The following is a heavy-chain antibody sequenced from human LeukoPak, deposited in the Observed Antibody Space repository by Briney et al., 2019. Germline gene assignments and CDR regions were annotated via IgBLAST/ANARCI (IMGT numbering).Heavy chain of an antibody. V-gene: IGHV4-34*01. Sequence: SETLSLACAVYGGSFSGYYWSWIRQPPGKGLEWIGEINHSGSTNYNPSLKSRVTISVDTSKNQFSLKLSSVTAADTAVYYCARRAWDRPITMVRGVHYYYYYYMDVWGKGTTVTVSS. CDR2: INHSGST. J-gene: IGHJ6*03. D-gene: IGHD3-10*01. CDR1: GGSFSGYY. CDR3: ARRAWDRPITMVRGVHYYYYYYMDV.